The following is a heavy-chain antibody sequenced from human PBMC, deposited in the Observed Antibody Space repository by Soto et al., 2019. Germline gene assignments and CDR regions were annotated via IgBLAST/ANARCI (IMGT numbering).Heavy chain of an antibody. Sequence: QVQLQQWGAGLLKPSETLSLTCAVYGGSFSGYYWSWIRQPPGKGLEWIGEINHSGSTNYNPSLKSRVTISVDTSKNQFSLKLSSVTAADTAVYYCARDVSGYDYAYWGQGTLATVSS. J-gene: IGHJ4*02. CDR3: ARDVSGYDYAY. D-gene: IGHD5-12*01. CDR1: GGSFSGYY. V-gene: IGHV4-34*01. CDR2: INHSGST.